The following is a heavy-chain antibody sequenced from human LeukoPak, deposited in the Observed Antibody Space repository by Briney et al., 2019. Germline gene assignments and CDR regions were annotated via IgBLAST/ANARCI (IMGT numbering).Heavy chain of an antibody. Sequence: GGSLRLSCAASGFTFSDYYMSWIRQAPEKGLEWVSYISSSGSLIYYADSVKGRFTISRDNAKNSLYLQMNSLRAEDTAVYYCARVYRNEEGFWTPNNYMDVWGKGTTVTVSS. V-gene: IGHV3-11*04. CDR1: GFTFSDYY. CDR2: ISSSGSLI. CDR3: ARVYRNEEGFWTPNNYMDV. D-gene: IGHD3/OR15-3a*01. J-gene: IGHJ6*03.